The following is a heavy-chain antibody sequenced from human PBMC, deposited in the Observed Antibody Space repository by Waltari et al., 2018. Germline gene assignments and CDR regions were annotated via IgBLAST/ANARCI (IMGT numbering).Heavy chain of an antibody. CDR3: ARAGGRGFRELLLIDY. Sequence: EVQLVESGGGLVQPGGSLRLSCAASGFTFSSYAMSWVRQAPGKGLEWSGSTFNNPALKSRVTISVDTSRNQFSLKLTSVTAADTAVYYCARAGGRGFRELLLIDYWGRGILVTVSS. CDR2: SGST. D-gene: IGHD3-10*01. V-gene: IGHV3-23*02. CDR1: GFTFSSYA. J-gene: IGHJ4*02.